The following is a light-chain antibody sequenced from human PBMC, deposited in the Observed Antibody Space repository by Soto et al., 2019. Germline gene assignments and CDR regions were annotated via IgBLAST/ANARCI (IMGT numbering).Light chain of an antibody. V-gene: IGLV2-14*01. J-gene: IGLJ1*01. CDR1: SSDVGTYNY. CDR2: EVT. CDR3: SSYTGSSTLYV. Sequence: QSALTKPASVSVSPGQSITISCTGTSSDVGTYNYVSWYQQHPGKAPKVMIYEVTYRPSGVSNRFSGSKSGNTASLTISGLQAEDEAEYYCSSYTGSSTLYVFGTGTKVTVL.